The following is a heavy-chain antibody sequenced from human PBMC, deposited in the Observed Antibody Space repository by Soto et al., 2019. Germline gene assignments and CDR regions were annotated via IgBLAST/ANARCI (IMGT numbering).Heavy chain of an antibody. CDR2: IYYSGST. D-gene: IGHD6-19*01. V-gene: IGHV4-59*01. J-gene: IGHJ4*02. Sequence: SETLSITCTVSGGSISSYYWSWIRQPPGKGLEWIGYIYYSGSTNYNPSLKSRVTISVDTSKNQFSLKLSSVTAADTAVYYCARSSGWYYYFDYWGQGTLVTVSS. CDR3: ARSSGWYYYFDY. CDR1: GGSISSYY.